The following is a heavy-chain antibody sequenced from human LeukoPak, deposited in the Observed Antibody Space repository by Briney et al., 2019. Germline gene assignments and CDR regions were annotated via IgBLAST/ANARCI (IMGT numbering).Heavy chain of an antibody. CDR3: ARSPLVRGVIQDYYFGY. Sequence: GESLKISCKGSGYSFTSYWIGWVRQMPGKGLEWMGIIYPGDSDTRYSPSFQGQVTISADKSISTAYLQWSSLKASDTAMYYCARSPLVRGVIQDYYFGYWGQGTLVTVSS. D-gene: IGHD3-10*01. V-gene: IGHV5-51*01. CDR2: IYPGDSDT. J-gene: IGHJ4*02. CDR1: GYSFTSYW.